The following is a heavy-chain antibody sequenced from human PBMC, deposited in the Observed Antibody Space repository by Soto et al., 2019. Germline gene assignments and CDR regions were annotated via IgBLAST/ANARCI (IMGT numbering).Heavy chain of an antibody. J-gene: IGHJ6*02. CDR1: GGSISSGGYS. CDR2: IYHSGST. CDR3: ARGTLEQGYYYYYGMDV. D-gene: IGHD1-1*01. Sequence: SETLSLTCAVSGGSISSGGYSWSWIRQPPGKGLEWIGYIYHSGSTYYNPSLKSRVTISVDTSKNQFSLKLSSVTAADTAVYYCARGTLEQGYYYYYGMDVWGQGTTVTVSS. V-gene: IGHV4-30-2*05.